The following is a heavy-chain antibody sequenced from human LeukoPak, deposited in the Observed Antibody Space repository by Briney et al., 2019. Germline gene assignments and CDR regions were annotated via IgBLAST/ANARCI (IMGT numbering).Heavy chain of an antibody. CDR3: AKDLLVLRYFDWLLSGLDY. J-gene: IGHJ4*02. Sequence: GGSLRLSCAASGFTFSSYAMSWVRQAPGKGLEWVSAISGSGGSTYYADSVKGRFTISRDNSKNTLYLQMNSRRAEDTAVYYCAKDLLVLRYFDWLLSGLDYWGQGTLVTVSS. D-gene: IGHD3-9*01. V-gene: IGHV3-23*01. CDR1: GFTFSSYA. CDR2: ISGSGGST.